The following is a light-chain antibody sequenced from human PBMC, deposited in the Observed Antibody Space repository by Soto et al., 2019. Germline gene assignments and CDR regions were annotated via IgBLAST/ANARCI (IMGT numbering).Light chain of an antibody. CDR1: SSNIGSNY. Sequence: QSVLTQPPSASGTPGQRVTISCSGSSSNIGSNYVYWYRHLTGTAPKLLIYRNNQRPSGVPDRFSGSKSGTSASLAISGLRSEDEADYYCATWDDSLSNYVFGTGTKVTVL. J-gene: IGLJ1*01. V-gene: IGLV1-47*01. CDR3: ATWDDSLSNYV. CDR2: RNN.